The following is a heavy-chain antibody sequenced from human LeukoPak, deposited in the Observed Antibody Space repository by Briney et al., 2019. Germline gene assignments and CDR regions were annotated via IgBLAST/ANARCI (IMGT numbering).Heavy chain of an antibody. CDR2: IIPILGIA. Sequence: GSSVKVSCKASGGTFSSYAISWVRQAPGQGLEWMGRIIPILGIANYAQKFQGRVTITADKSTSTAYMELSSLRSEDTAVYYCARDPDYYDSKGVQEPRPIDYWGQGTLVTVSS. D-gene: IGHD3-22*01. CDR1: GGTFSSYA. CDR3: ARDPDYYDSKGVQEPRPIDY. J-gene: IGHJ4*02. V-gene: IGHV1-69*04.